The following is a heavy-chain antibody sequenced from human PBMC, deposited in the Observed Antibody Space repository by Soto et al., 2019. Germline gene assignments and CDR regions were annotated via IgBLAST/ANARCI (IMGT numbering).Heavy chain of an antibody. V-gene: IGHV1-69*01. Sequence: QVQMVQSGAEVKNHGSSVKVSCKTSGGTFSNDAISWVRQAPGQGLEWMGGIIPIYGTTHYAQKLQDRLTLSANESTGTAYIEVSNLRSDDTGVYYCARDGMGTIVGGMDVWGQGPTVTVSS. CDR3: ARDGMGTIVGGMDV. CDR1: GGTFSNDA. CDR2: IIPIYGTT. D-gene: IGHD7-27*01. J-gene: IGHJ6*02.